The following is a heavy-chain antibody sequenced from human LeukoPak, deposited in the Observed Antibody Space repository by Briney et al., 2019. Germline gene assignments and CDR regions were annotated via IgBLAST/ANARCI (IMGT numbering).Heavy chain of an antibody. V-gene: IGHV3-23*01. J-gene: IGHJ4*02. Sequence: AGGSLRLPCAASGFTFSSYAMSWVRQAPGKGLEWVSAISGSGGSTYYADSVKGRFTISRDNSKNTLYLQMNSLRAEDTAVYYCARAYYYDSSGLYWGQGTLVTVSS. CDR3: ARAYYYDSSGLY. D-gene: IGHD3-22*01. CDR2: ISGSGGST. CDR1: GFTFSSYA.